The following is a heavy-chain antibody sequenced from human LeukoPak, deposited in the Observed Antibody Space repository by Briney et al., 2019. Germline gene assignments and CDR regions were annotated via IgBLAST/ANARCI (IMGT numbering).Heavy chain of an antibody. J-gene: IGHJ4*02. CDR3: ARTYYDFWSGYYKFDY. CDR1: GGSISSGYY. Sequence: PSQTLSLTCTVSGGSISSGYYWGWIRQPPGKGLEWIGSIYHSGSTYYNPSLKSRVTISVDTSKNQFSLKLSSVTAADTAVYYCARTYYDFWSGYYKFDYWGQGTLVTVSS. V-gene: IGHV4-38-2*02. CDR2: IYHSGST. D-gene: IGHD3-3*01.